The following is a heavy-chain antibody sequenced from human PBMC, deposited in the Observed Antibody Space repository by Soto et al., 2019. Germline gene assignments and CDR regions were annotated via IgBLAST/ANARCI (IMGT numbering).Heavy chain of an antibody. J-gene: IGHJ5*02. CDR1: GGSISSGDYY. Sequence: QVQLQESGPGLVKPSQTLSLTCTVSGGSISSGDYYWSWIRQPPGKGLEWIWYIYYSGSTYYNPSLKSRVTISVDTSKNQFSLKLSSVTAADTAVYYCARVDTAMSYRQSPLDPWGQGTLVTVSS. CDR3: ARVDTAMSYRQSPLDP. V-gene: IGHV4-30-4*01. D-gene: IGHD5-18*01. CDR2: IYYSGST.